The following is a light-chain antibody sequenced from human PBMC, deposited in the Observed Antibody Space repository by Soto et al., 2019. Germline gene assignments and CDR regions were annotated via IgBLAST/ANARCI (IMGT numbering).Light chain of an antibody. V-gene: IGLV2-14*01. CDR3: SSNTSSNTYV. Sequence: LTQPASVSGSPGQSITISCTGTSSDVGGFNSVCWYQQHPGNAPKLMIYEVTDRPSGVSNRFSGSKSGNTASLTISGLQAEDEAHYYCSSNTSSNTYVFGTGTKVTVL. CDR1: SSDVGGFNS. J-gene: IGLJ1*01. CDR2: EVT.